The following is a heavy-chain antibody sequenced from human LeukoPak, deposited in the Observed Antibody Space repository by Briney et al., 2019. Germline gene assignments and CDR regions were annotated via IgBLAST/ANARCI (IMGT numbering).Heavy chain of an antibody. V-gene: IGHV4-59*08. J-gene: IGHJ4*02. CDR1: GGSISSYY. Sequence: SDTLSLTCTVSGGSISSYYGRGLRQPPGKGLEGMGYIYYSGSTNYNPSLKRRRTISVDTSKNQLSLKLRSATAADTAVYDCARLWSGYDIDSDYWGQGTLVTVSS. CDR2: IYYSGST. CDR3: ARLWSGYDIDSDY. D-gene: IGHD6-25*01.